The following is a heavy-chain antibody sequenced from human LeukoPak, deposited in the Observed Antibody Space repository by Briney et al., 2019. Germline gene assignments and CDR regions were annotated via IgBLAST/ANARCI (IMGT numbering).Heavy chain of an antibody. V-gene: IGHV1-2*02. D-gene: IGHD3-9*01. J-gene: IGHJ6*03. CDR1: GYTFTGYY. Sequence: GASVKVSCKASGYTFTGYYMHWVRQAPGQGLEWMGWINPNSGGTNYAQKFQGRVTMTRDTSISTAYMELSRLRSDDTAVYYCARDSPLTGYYSSYYYYMDVWGKGTTVTVSS. CDR2: INPNSGGT. CDR3: ARDSPLTGYYSSYYYYMDV.